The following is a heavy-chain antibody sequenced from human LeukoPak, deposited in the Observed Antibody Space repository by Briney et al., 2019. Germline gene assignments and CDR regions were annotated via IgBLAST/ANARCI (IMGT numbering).Heavy chain of an antibody. D-gene: IGHD3-22*01. CDR3: ARYYDSSGYLYYFDY. J-gene: IGHJ4*02. CDR2: INHSGST. CDR1: GGSFSGYY. Sequence: SSETLSLTCAVYGGSFSGYYWSWIRQPPGKGLEWIGEINHSGSTNYNPSLKSRVTISVDTSKNQFSLKLSSVTAADTAVYYCARYYDSSGYLYYFDYWGQGTLVTVSS. V-gene: IGHV4-34*01.